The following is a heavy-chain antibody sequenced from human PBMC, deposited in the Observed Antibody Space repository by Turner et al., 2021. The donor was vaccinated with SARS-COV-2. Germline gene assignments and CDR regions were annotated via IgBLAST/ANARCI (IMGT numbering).Heavy chain of an antibody. CDR1: GGSISRTSYY. CDR2: IYYSGGT. CDR3: ACGYYSRGDY. V-gene: IGHV4-39*01. Sequence: LQLQESGQGLVKPSETLSLTCTVSGGSISRTSYYWGWSRQPPGKGLEWIGGIYYSGGTYYNPALKRRVTISADTTKNQFSLKLSSVTAADTAVYYCACGYYSRGDYWGQGTLVTVSS. J-gene: IGHJ4*02. D-gene: IGHD3-3*01.